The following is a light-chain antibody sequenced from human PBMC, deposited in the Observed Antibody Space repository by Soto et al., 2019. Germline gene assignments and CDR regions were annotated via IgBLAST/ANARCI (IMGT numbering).Light chain of an antibody. CDR3: QQYDRSPRT. J-gene: IGKJ1*01. Sequence: EIVLTQSPGTLSLSPGERATLSCRASQSVSSRSLAWYQQKHGQAPRLLISGASSRAADIPDRFSGSGSGTAVTITINRLEPEDVEVYYGQQYDRSPRTFGQGTKVDIK. V-gene: IGKV3-20*01. CDR1: QSVSSRS. CDR2: GAS.